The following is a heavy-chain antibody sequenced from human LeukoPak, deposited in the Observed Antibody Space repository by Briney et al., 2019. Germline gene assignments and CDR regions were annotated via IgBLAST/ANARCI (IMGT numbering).Heavy chain of an antibody. Sequence: SETLSLTCTVSGGSISSYYWSWIRQPPGKGLEWIGYIYYSGSTNYNPSLKSRVTISVDTSKNQFSLKLSSVTAADTAVYYCARGLHSAAGRGFGYWGQGTLVTVSS. CDR1: GGSISSYY. CDR3: ARGLHSAAGRGFGY. J-gene: IGHJ4*02. V-gene: IGHV4-59*12. CDR2: IYYSGST. D-gene: IGHD6-13*01.